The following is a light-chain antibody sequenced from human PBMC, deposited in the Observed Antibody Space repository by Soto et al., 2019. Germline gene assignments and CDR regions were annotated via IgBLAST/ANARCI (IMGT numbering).Light chain of an antibody. CDR3: QQYNDYPVT. CDR1: QSIGRS. J-gene: IGKJ4*01. Sequence: DIQMTQSPSMLSAVVGDRVTITCRASQSIGRSLAWYQQKPGKVPKVLMYDASNLESGIPSRFRGSGSGTEFTLTVTSLQPDDFASCYCQQYNDYPVTFGGGTRVEIK. CDR2: DAS. V-gene: IGKV1-5*01.